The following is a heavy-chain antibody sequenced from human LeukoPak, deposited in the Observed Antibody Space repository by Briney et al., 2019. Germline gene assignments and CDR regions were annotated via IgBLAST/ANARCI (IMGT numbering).Heavy chain of an antibody. V-gene: IGHV4-38-2*02. J-gene: IGHJ4*02. CDR2: IYHSGST. D-gene: IGHD2-2*01. CDR3: ASLGYCSSTSCQIAIDY. CDR1: GYSLSSGYY. Sequence: PSETLSLTCTVSGYSLSSGYYWGWIRQPPGKGMEWIGSIYHSGSTYCNPSLKSRVTISVDTSKNQYSLKLSSVTAADTAVYYCASLGYCSSTSCQIAIDYWGQGTLVTVSS.